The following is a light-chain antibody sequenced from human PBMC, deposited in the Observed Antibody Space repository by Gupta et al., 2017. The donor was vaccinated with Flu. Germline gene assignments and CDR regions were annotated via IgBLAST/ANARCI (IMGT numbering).Light chain of an antibody. J-gene: IGLJ3*02. Sequence: TVTISCTRSSCSIASNYVHWYQQRPGTSPTPLIYGNNRRPSGVPDRFSGSMYSSSASVSISRYRLEAEDAYYCSARYYNESERVFGGGTKLTVL. CDR2: GNN. CDR1: SCSIASNY. V-gene: IGLV6-57*01. CDR3: RYYNESERV.